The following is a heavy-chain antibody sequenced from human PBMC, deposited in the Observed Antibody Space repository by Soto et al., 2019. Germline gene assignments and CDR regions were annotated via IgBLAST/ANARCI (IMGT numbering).Heavy chain of an antibody. J-gene: IGHJ4*02. V-gene: IGHV1-45*02. CDR3: ASGGAGAGPFTWELPDH. CDR1: GNTFTYRY. D-gene: IGHD1-26*01. Sequence: QMQLVQSGAEVKRTGSTVTVSCKALGNTFTYRYLHWVRQAPGQALEWMGWITPFSGDVHYAQKFPEIVTITRDRSINTAYMRMSSLRPEDTAMYYCASGGAGAGPFTWELPDHWGQGTLVTVSS. CDR2: ITPFSGDV.